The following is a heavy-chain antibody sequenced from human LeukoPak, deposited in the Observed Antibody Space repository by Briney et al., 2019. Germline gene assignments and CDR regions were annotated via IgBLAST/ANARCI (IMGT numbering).Heavy chain of an antibody. D-gene: IGHD3-10*01. Sequence: SETLSLTCSVSGGSISSSTYSWGWIRQPPGKGLEWIGSIYYSGSSYYNPSLKSRVTTSVDTSKNHFSLKLSSVTAADTAVYYCARHGPMVRRVLLHRFDYWGQGTLVTVSS. J-gene: IGHJ4*02. V-gene: IGHV4-39*01. CDR3: ARHGPMVRRVLLHRFDY. CDR1: GGSISSSTYS. CDR2: IYYSGSS.